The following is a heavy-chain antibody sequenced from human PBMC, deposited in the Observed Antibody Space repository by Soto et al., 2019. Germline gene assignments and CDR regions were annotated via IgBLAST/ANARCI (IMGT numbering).Heavy chain of an antibody. CDR3: ARDSSVTDYDFWSGYLSTDY. D-gene: IGHD3-3*01. CDR2: ISAYNGNT. CDR1: GYTFTSYG. J-gene: IGHJ4*02. V-gene: IGHV1-18*01. Sequence: ASVKVSCKASGYTFTSYGISWVRQAPGQGLEWMGWISAYNGNTNYAQKLQGRVTMTTDTSTSTAYMELRSLRSDDTAVYYCARDSSVTDYDFWSGYLSTDYWGQGTLVTVS.